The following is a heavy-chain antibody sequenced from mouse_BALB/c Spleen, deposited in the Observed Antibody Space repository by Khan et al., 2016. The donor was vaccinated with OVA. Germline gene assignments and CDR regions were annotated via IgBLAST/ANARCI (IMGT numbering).Heavy chain of an antibody. CDR3: ARTARIKY. D-gene: IGHD1-2*01. CDR2: ISYSGST. V-gene: IGHV3-2*02. J-gene: IGHJ2*01. Sequence: EVQLQQSGPGLVKPSQSLSLTCTVTGYSITSGYGWNWIRQSPGNQLEWMGYISYSGSTNYNPSLKSRISITPDTSKNPSFLQFNSVTSEDTATYYCARTARIKYWGQGTTLTVSS. CDR1: GYSITSGYG.